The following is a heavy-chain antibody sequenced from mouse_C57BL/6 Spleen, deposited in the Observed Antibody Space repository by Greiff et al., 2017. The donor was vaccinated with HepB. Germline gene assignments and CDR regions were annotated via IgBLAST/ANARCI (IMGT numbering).Heavy chain of an antibody. CDR2: IDPSDSYT. V-gene: IGHV1-50*01. CDR1: GYTFTSYW. CDR3: AREGRGFDY. J-gene: IGHJ2*01. Sequence: QVQLKQPGAELVKPGASVKLSCKASGYTFTSYWMQWVKQRPGQGLEWIGEIDPSDSYTNYNQKFKGKATLTVDTSSSTAYMQLSSLTSEDSAVYYCAREGRGFDYWGQGTTLTVSS.